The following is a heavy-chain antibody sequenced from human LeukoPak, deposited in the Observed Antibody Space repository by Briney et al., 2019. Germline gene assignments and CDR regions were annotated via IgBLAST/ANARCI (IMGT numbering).Heavy chain of an antibody. CDR1: GFTVSTNY. Sequence: GSLRLSCAASGFTVSTNYMSWVRQAPGKGLEWVSVIYSGGSTYYADSVRGRFTISRDNSKNTLYLQMNSLRAEDTAVYYCARESRGKGAFDIWGQGTTVTVSS. CDR3: ARESRGKGAFDI. V-gene: IGHV3-53*01. D-gene: IGHD3-22*01. J-gene: IGHJ3*02. CDR2: IYSGGST.